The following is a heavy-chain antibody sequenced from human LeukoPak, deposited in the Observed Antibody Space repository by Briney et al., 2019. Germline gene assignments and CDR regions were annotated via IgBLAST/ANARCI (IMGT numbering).Heavy chain of an antibody. Sequence: PSETLSLTCAVYGGSLNGYYWSWIRQPPGKRLEWIGEIDHSGSTQYNPSLKSRVTISLDTSKEQFSLKLTSLTAADTAFYYCARYGMAAEGIWWFDPWGQGTLVTVSS. CDR1: GGSLNGYY. J-gene: IGHJ5*02. D-gene: IGHD6-13*01. V-gene: IGHV4-34*01. CDR3: ARYGMAAEGIWWFDP. CDR2: IDHSGST.